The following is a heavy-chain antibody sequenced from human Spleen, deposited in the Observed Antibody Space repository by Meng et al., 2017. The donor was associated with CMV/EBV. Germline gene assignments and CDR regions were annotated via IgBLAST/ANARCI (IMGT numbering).Heavy chain of an antibody. CDR3: VKDRPNILGLDP. J-gene: IGHJ5*02. Sequence: GESLKISCAASGFTFASYAMHWVRQAPGKGLEWVAYISSDEKIKFYADSVKGRFSISRDNSKNTVYLEVNSLSTEDTGVYHCVKDRPNILGLDPWGQGALVTVSS. D-gene: IGHD1/OR15-1a*01. CDR2: ISSDEKIK. V-gene: IGHV3-30*02. CDR1: GFTFASYA.